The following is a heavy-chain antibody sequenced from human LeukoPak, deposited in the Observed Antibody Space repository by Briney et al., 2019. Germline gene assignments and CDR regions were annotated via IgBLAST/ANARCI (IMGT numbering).Heavy chain of an antibody. D-gene: IGHD1-26*01. J-gene: IGHJ4*02. CDR2: IYYSGST. V-gene: IGHV4-59*01. CDR3: ARVSGSYYYSDY. CDR1: GGSISSYY. Sequence: SETLSLTCTVSGGSISSYYWSWIRQPPGKGLEWIGYIYYSGSTNYNPSLKSRVTISVDTSKNQFSLKLSSVTAADTAVYYCARVSGSYYYSDYWGQGTLVTVSS.